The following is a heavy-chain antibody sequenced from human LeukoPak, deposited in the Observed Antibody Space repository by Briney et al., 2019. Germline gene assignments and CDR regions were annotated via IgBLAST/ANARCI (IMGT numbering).Heavy chain of an antibody. Sequence: SETLSLTCAVSGGSFSDYYWSWIRQPPGKGLEWIGEINQSGATNYNPSLTSRVTMSLDTSKNQFSLQLSSVTAADTAVYYCARGQVVREYWGQGTLVTVSS. D-gene: IGHD2-15*01. V-gene: IGHV4-34*01. CDR2: INQSGAT. CDR1: GGSFSDYY. CDR3: ARGQVVREY. J-gene: IGHJ4*02.